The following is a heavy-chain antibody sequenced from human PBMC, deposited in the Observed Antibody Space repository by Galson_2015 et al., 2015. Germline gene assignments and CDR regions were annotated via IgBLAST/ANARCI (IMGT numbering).Heavy chain of an antibody. D-gene: IGHD5-18*01. V-gene: IGHV2-70*11. J-gene: IGHJ6*03. CDR1: GFSLRTSGMC. Sequence: PALVKPTQPLTLPCTFSGFSLRTSGMCVSWIRQPPGKALEWLARIDWGDDKYYSTSLKTRLTISKDTSKNQVVLTMTNMVPVDTATYYCARMGYSYGTGGYYYYYMDVWGKGTTVTVSS. CDR2: IDWGDDK. CDR3: ARMGYSYGTGGYYYYYMDV.